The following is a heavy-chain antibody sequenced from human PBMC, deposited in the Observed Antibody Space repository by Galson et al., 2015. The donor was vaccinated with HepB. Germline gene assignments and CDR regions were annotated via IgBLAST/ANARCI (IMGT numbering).Heavy chain of an antibody. V-gene: IGHV4-39*07. CDR1: SGSISSSTFY. CDR3: ARGVVKTSGLWRSVTDYYYYYGMDV. CDR2: MYYSGST. Sequence: ETLSLTCIVSSGSISSSTFYWGWIRQPPGKGLEWIGSMYYSGSTYYNPSLKSRVTISVDTSKNQLSLKLSSVTAADTAVYYCARGVVKTSGLWRSVTDYYYYYGMDVWGQGTTVTVSS. J-gene: IGHJ6*02. D-gene: IGHD3-22*01.